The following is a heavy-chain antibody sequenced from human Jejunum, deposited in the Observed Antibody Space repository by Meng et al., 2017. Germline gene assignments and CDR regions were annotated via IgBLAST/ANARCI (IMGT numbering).Heavy chain of an antibody. CDR1: GFTFSSFW. Sequence: GESLKISCAASGFTFSSFWMTWVRQAPGKGLEWVANIKQDGSERYYVDSVKGRFTISRDNAKNSLYLQMNSLRAEDTAVYYCARVYTSDNSVYRHIDYWGQGTLVTVSS. V-gene: IGHV3-7*01. J-gene: IGHJ4*02. CDR2: IKQDGSER. D-gene: IGHD3-22*01. CDR3: ARVYTSDNSVYRHIDY.